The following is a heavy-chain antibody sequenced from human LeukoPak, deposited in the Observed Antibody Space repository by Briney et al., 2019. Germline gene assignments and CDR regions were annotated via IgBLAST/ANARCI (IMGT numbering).Heavy chain of an antibody. J-gene: IGHJ4*01. D-gene: IGHD3-3*02. CDR2: IYWDGRT. Sequence: GRSLRLSCAASGFTFDDYAMHWVRQAPGKGLEWVSGIYWDGRTDCADSVRGRFTTSRDNAKNSLYLQMNSLRVEDTALYYCTKDVLAGGLDYWGPGTLVTVSS. V-gene: IGHV3-9*01. CDR3: TKDVLAGGLDY. CDR1: GFTFDDYA.